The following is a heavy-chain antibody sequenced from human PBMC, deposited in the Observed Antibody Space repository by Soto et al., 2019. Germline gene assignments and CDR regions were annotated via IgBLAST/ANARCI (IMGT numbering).Heavy chain of an antibody. D-gene: IGHD6-6*01. CDR3: ARDKWDSSSPPGADAFDI. Sequence: ASVKVSFKASGGTFSSYAISWVRQAPGQGLEWMGGIIPIFGTANYAQKFQGRVTITADKSTSTAYMELSSLRSEDTAVYYCARDKWDSSSPPGADAFDIWGQGTMVTVSS. CDR2: IIPIFGTA. J-gene: IGHJ3*02. CDR1: GGTFSSYA. V-gene: IGHV1-69*06.